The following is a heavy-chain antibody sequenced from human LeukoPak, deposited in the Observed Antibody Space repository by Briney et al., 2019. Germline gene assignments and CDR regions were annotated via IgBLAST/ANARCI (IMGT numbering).Heavy chain of an antibody. V-gene: IGHV3-9*01. CDR2: ISWNSGSI. CDR1: GFTFDDYA. D-gene: IGHD3-9*01. CDR3: AKVMSLRYFDWPYAFDI. J-gene: IGHJ3*02. Sequence: PGRSLRLSCAASGFTFDDYAMHWVRQAPGKGLEWVSGISWNSGSIGYADSVKGRFTISRDNAKNSLYLQMNGLRAEDTALYYCAKVMSLRYFDWPYAFDIWGQGTMVTVSS.